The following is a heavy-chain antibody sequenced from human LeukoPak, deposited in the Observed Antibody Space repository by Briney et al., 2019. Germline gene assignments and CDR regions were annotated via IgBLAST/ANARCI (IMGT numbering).Heavy chain of an antibody. J-gene: IGHJ3*02. Sequence: SETLSLTCTVSGGSISSSSYCWGWIRQPPGKGLERIGSIYYSGSTYYNPSLKSRVTISVDTSKNQFSLKLSSVTAADTAVYYCARHSGSYYKDAFDIWGQGTMVTVSS. CDR3: ARHSGSYYKDAFDI. CDR2: IYYSGST. CDR1: GGSISSSSYC. D-gene: IGHD1-26*01. V-gene: IGHV4-39*01.